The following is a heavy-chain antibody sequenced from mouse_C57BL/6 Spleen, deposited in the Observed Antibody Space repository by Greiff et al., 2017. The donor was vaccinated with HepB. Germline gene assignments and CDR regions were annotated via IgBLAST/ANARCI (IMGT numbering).Heavy chain of an antibody. CDR2: ISYDGSN. V-gene: IGHV3-6*01. Sequence: EVQLQESGPGLVKPSQSLSLTCSVTGYSITSGYYWNWIRQFPGNKLEWMGYISYDGSNNYNPSLKNRISITRDTSKNQFFLKLNSVTTEDTATYYCARGGVTTPYYYAMDYWGQGTSVTVSS. CDR1: GYSITSGYY. J-gene: IGHJ4*01. D-gene: IGHD2-1*01. CDR3: ARGGVTTPYYYAMDY.